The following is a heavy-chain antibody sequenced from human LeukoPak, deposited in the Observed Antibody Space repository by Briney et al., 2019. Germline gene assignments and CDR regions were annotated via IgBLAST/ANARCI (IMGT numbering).Heavy chain of an antibody. V-gene: IGHV4-34*01. CDR2: INHSGST. CDR3: ARGMCSGGSCPPGYYFDY. J-gene: IGHJ4*02. Sequence: PSETLSLTCAVYGGSFSGYYWSWIRQPPGKGLEWIGEINHSGSTNYNPSLKSRVTISVDTSKNQFSLKLSSATAADTAVYYCARGMCSGGSCPPGYYFDYWGQGTLVTVSS. CDR1: GGSFSGYY. D-gene: IGHD2-15*01.